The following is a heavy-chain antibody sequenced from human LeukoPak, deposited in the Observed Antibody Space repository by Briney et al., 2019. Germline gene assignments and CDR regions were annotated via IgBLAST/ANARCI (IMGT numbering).Heavy chain of an antibody. D-gene: IGHD2-2*01. V-gene: IGHV1-18*01. CDR2: ISAYNGNT. J-gene: IGHJ5*02. CDR3: ARDPRYCSSTSCPP. CDR1: GYTFTSYG. Sequence: ASVKVSCKASGYTFTSYGINWVRQAPGQGLEWMGWISAYNGNTDYAQKFQGRVIMTTDTSTSTTYMELRSLRSDDTAVYYCARDPRYCSSTSCPPWGQGTLVTVSS.